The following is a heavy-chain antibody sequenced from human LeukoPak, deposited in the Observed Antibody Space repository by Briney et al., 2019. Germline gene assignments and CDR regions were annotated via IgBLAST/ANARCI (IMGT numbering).Heavy chain of an antibody. CDR2: IIPIFGTA. D-gene: IGHD2-2*02. J-gene: IGHJ3*02. CDR1: GGTFSSYA. V-gene: IGHV1-69*13. CDR3: AREKVWDIVVVPAAIPAFDI. Sequence: ASVKVSCKASGGTFSSYAISWVRQAPGQGLEWMGVIIPIFGTANYAQKFQGRVTITADESTSTAYMELSSLRSEDTAVYYCAREKVWDIVVVPAAIPAFDIWGQGTMVTVSS.